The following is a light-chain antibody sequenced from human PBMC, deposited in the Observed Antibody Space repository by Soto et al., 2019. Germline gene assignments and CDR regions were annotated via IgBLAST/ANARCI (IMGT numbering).Light chain of an antibody. CDR3: QQDGCKTRT. J-gene: IGKJ1*01. Sequence: ENVLTQALGTLSGSPPDIATRSFWSSQSVSSSYLAWYQQKPGQAPRLLIYGASSRATGIPDSFSGSGSGTDFTLTISRLEPEDFAVYCCQQDGCKTRTFGQGSNLEIK. V-gene: IGKV3-20*01. CDR1: QSVSSSY. CDR2: GAS.